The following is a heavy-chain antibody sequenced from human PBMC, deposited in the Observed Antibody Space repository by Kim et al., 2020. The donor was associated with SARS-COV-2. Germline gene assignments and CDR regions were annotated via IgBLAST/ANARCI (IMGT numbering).Heavy chain of an antibody. CDR3: ARGDGYFQH. V-gene: IGHV4-59*01. CDR1: GGSISSYY. D-gene: IGHD2-21*01. Sequence: SETLSLTCTVSGGSISSYYWSWIRQPPGKGLEWIGYIYYSGNTNYNPSLKSRVTISVDTSKNQFSLKLSSVTAADTAVYYCARGDGYFQHWGQGTLVTVSS. CDR2: IYYSGNT. J-gene: IGHJ1*01.